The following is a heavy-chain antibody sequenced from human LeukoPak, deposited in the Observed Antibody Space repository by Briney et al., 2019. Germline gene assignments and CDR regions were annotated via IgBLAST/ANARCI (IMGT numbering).Heavy chain of an antibody. Sequence: GGSLRLSCAASGFTFSSYATHWVRQAPGKGLEYVSAISSNGGSTYYANSVKGRFTISRDNSKNTLYLQMGSLRAEDMAVYYCARANGSSFDYWGQGTLVTVSS. J-gene: IGHJ4*02. CDR3: ARANGSSFDY. D-gene: IGHD1-26*01. V-gene: IGHV3-64*01. CDR1: GFTFSSYA. CDR2: ISSNGGST.